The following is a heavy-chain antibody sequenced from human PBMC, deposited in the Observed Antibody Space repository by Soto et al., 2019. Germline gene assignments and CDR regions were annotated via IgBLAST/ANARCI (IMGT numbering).Heavy chain of an antibody. CDR1: GFSFISYV. J-gene: IGHJ4*02. D-gene: IGHD6-19*01. V-gene: IGHV3-30*03. CDR3: VAGQYFFYY. CDR2: ISYDGSNK. Sequence: PWGSLRLSCAASGFSFISYVMQWVRQAPGKGLEWVAVISYDGSNKYYADSVKDRFTISRDNSKKTLYLQMNSLRADDTAVYYCVAGQYFFYYCGQGSLVTVSS.